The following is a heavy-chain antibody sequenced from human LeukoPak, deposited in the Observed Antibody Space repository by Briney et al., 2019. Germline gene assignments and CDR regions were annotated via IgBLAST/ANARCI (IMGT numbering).Heavy chain of an antibody. CDR2: ISGSGGST. V-gene: IGHV3-23*01. Sequence: GGSLRLSCAASGFTFSSYGMSWVRQAPGKGLEWVSAISGSGGSTYYADSVKGRFTISRDNSKNTLYLQMNSLRAEDTAVYYCARGHYYDSSPLLEDYWGQGTLVTVSS. CDR1: GFTFSSYG. J-gene: IGHJ4*02. D-gene: IGHD3-22*01. CDR3: ARGHYYDSSPLLEDY.